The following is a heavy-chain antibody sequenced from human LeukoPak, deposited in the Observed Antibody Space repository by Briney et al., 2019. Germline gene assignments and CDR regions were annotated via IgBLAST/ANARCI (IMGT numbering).Heavy chain of an antibody. J-gene: IGHJ3*02. CDR1: GFTFINAW. Sequence: GGSLRLSCAASGFTFINAWMSWVRQAPGEGLEWVGRIKIKTDGGTTDYAAPVKGRFTISRDDSKNTLYLQMNSLKTEDTAVYYCTRGGGAFDIWGQGTMVTVSS. CDR3: TRGGGAFDI. CDR2: IKIKTDGGTT. D-gene: IGHD1-26*01. V-gene: IGHV3-15*01.